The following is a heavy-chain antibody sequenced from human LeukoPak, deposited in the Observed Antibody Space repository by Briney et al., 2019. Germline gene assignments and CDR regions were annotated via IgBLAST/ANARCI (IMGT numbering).Heavy chain of an antibody. J-gene: IGHJ5*02. Sequence: SETLSLTCTVSGGSISSYYWSWIRQPAGKGLEWIGRIYTSGSTNYNPSLKSRVTMSVDTSKNQSSLKLSSVTAADTAVYYCARDQVYMVRGVIGVWFDPWGQGTLVTVSS. CDR2: IYTSGST. V-gene: IGHV4-4*07. D-gene: IGHD3-10*01. CDR3: ARDQVYMVRGVIGVWFDP. CDR1: GGSISSYY.